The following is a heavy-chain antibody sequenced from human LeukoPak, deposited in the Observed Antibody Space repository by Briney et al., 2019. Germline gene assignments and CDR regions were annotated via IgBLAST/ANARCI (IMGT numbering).Heavy chain of an antibody. Sequence: GGSLRLSCAASGFTFSSFAINWVRQAPGKGLEWVSVITGSGSGADYADSVKGRFTISRDNAMNSLYLQMNNLRAEDTAIYYCARSLPYGTTWYGRSDFWGQGTLVTVSS. CDR1: GFTFSSFA. J-gene: IGHJ4*02. CDR3: ARSLPYGTTWYGRSDF. D-gene: IGHD6-13*01. V-gene: IGHV3-23*01. CDR2: ITGSGSGA.